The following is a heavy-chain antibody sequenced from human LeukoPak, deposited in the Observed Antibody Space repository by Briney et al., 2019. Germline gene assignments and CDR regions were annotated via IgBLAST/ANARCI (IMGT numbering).Heavy chain of an antibody. CDR1: GGSISTYY. CDR3: ARGYGASFDI. Sequence: SETLSLTCTVSGGSISTYYWSWIRQPAGEGLEWIGRIYTSGGTNYNPSLKSRVTMSLDTSKNQFSLKLSSATAADTAVYYCARGYGASFDIWGQGTMVTVSS. V-gene: IGHV4-4*07. CDR2: IYTSGGT. D-gene: IGHD4-17*01. J-gene: IGHJ3*02.